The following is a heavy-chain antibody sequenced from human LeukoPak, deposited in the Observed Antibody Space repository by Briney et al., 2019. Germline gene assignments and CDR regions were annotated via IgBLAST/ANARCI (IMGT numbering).Heavy chain of an antibody. D-gene: IGHD6-13*01. CDR1: GFTFSDAW. J-gene: IGHJ4*02. CDR2: IKTKADGGTT. Sequence: GGSLRLSCAASGFTFSDAWMNWVRQAPGKGLEWVGRIKTKADGGTTDYAAPVKGRFPISRDDSKNTLYLQMTSLKTEDTAVYYCATGTRRGSSWYWLDYWGQGILVTVSS. CDR3: ATGTRRGSSWYWLDY. V-gene: IGHV3-15*01.